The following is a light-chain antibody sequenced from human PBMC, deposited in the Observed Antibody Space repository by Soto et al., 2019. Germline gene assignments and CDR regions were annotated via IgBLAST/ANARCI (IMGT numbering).Light chain of an antibody. CDR3: QQANSFPLT. CDR1: QTIDSW. Sequence: DIPMTQSPSTLSASVGDRVTITCRASQTIDSWLAWYQQRPGKPPNLLIYKASTLASGVPSRFSGSGSGTDFTLTISSLQPEDFATYYCQQANSFPLTFGGGTKVDIK. J-gene: IGKJ4*01. CDR2: KAS. V-gene: IGKV1-5*03.